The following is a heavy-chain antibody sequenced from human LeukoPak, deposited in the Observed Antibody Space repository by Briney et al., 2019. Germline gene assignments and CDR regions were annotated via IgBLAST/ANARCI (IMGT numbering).Heavy chain of an antibody. J-gene: IGHJ6*02. V-gene: IGHV3-74*03. CDR3: ARAASNTYAVGV. D-gene: IGHD2/OR15-2a*01. CDR1: GLAFSRYL. CDR2: IQTDETDT. Sequence: PGGSLRLSCAAPGLAFSRYLMHWVRHALGKGLVCVSRIQTDETDTTYADSVKGPFTISRDNGKNTLYLQMDRPRVAKDTAVYYCARAASNTYAVGVWGQGATVTVSS.